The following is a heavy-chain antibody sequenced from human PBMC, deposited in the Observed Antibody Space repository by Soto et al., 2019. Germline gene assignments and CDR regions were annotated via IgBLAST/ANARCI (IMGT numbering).Heavy chain of an antibody. J-gene: IGHJ4*02. V-gene: IGHV1-69*06. Sequence: GASVKVSCKASGGTFSSYAISWVRQAPRQGLEWMGGIIPIFGTANYAQKFQGRVTMTEDTSTDTAYMELSSLRSEDTAVYYCATARYGDYYFDYWGQGTLVTVSS. CDR1: GGTFSSYA. CDR2: IIPIFGTA. D-gene: IGHD4-17*01. CDR3: ATARYGDYYFDY.